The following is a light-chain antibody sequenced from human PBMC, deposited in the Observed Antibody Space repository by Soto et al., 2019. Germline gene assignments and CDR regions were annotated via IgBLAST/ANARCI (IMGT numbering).Light chain of an antibody. CDR3: AAWDDSVGGPA. J-gene: IGLJ2*01. CDR2: RNN. Sequence: QTVVTQPPSASGTPGQRVTISCSGSSSNIGSKYVYWYQQLPGTAPKLLLYRNNQRPSGVPDRFSGSKSGTSASLAISGLRSGDEAHYYCAAWDDSVGGPAFGGGTKLTVL. V-gene: IGLV1-47*01. CDR1: SSNIGSKY.